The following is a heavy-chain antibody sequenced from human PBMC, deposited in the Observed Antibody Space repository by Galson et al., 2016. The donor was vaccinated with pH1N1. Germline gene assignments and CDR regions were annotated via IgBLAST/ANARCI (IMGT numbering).Heavy chain of an antibody. CDR1: GFNFSSYA. CDR2: ICGSGVST. Sequence: SLRLSCAASGFNFSSYAMSWVRQAPGKGLEWVSAICGSGVSTYYAHSVTGRFTHSRDNSKNKLSLQRNSLRAEEPAVYYCAKDRPQMMLRYFDWLLGDAMDVWGQGTTVTVSS. CDR3: AKDRPQMMLRYFDWLLGDAMDV. J-gene: IGHJ6*02. V-gene: IGHV3-23*01. D-gene: IGHD3-9*01.